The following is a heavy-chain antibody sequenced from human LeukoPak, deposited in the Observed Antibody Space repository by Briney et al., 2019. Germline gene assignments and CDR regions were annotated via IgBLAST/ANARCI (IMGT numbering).Heavy chain of an antibody. CDR1: GFTFSSYA. D-gene: IGHD5-18*01. CDR3: AKDLGYSYVVFDY. J-gene: IGHJ4*02. Sequence: GASLRLSCAASGFTFSSYAMSWVRQAPGKGLEWVSAISGSGGSTYYADSVKGRFTISRDNSKNTLYLQMNSLRAEDTAVYYCAKDLGYSYVVFDYWGQGTLVTVSS. CDR2: ISGSGGST. V-gene: IGHV3-23*01.